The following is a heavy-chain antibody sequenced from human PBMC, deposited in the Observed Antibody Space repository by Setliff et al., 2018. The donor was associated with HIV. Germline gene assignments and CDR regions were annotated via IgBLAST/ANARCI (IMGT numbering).Heavy chain of an antibody. CDR2: ISSSGNYM. V-gene: IGHV3-21*01. CDR1: GFNFTSYS. Sequence: GGSLRLSCVASGFNFTSYSMNWVRQAPGKGLEWVSSISSSGNYMFYADSVKGRFTISRDNAGNSLSLLMNSLRAEDTAVYFCARDKDMTVAFDCWGQGTLVTVSS. D-gene: IGHD3-22*01. J-gene: IGHJ4*02. CDR3: ARDKDMTVAFDC.